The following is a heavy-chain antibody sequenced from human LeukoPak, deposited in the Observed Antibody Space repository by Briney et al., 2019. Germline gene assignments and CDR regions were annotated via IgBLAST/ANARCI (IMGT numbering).Heavy chain of an antibody. CDR3: TTDRITTFGPDAFDI. D-gene: IGHD3-3*01. J-gene: IGHJ3*02. V-gene: IGHV3-15*01. Sequence: GGSLRLSCAASGFTFSNAWMSWVRQAPGKGLEWVGRIKSKTDGGTTDYAAPVKGRFTISRDDSKNTLYLQMNSLKTEDTAVYYCTTDRITTFGPDAFDIWGQGTMVTVSS. CDR2: IKSKTDGGTT. CDR1: GFTFSNAW.